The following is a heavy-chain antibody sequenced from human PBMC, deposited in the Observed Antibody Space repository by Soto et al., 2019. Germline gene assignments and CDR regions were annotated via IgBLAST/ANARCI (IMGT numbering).Heavy chain of an antibody. V-gene: IGHV3-30*18. D-gene: IGHD1-26*01. CDR3: AKDLSGGSFRSPVDY. CDR2: ISYDGSNK. J-gene: IGHJ4*02. CDR1: GFTFSSYG. Sequence: PGGSLRLSCAASGFTFSSYGMHWVRQAPGKGLEWVAVISYDGSNKYYADSVKGRFTTSRDNSKSTLYLQMNSLRAEDTAVYYCAKDLSGGSFRSPVDYWGQGTLVTVSS.